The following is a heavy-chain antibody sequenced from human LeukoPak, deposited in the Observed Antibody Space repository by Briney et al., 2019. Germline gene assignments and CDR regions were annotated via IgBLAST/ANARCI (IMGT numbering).Heavy chain of an antibody. CDR1: GGSFSGYY. D-gene: IGHD3-9*01. Sequence: TSETPSLTCAVYGGSFSGYYWSWIRQPPGKGLEWIGEINHSGSTNYNPSLKSRVTISVDTSKNQFSLKLSPVAAADTAVYYCAREIRYFDWLFQRHDAFDIWGQGTMVTVSS. J-gene: IGHJ3*02. V-gene: IGHV4-34*01. CDR3: AREIRYFDWLFQRHDAFDI. CDR2: INHSGST.